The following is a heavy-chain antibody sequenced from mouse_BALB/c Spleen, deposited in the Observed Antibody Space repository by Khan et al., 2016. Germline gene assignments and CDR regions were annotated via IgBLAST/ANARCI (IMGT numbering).Heavy chain of an antibody. Sequence: QVRLQQSGAELARPGASVKMSCKASGYIFTFYTMHWVKQRPGQGLEWIGYINPSSGYPNYNQKFKDKATLTADKSSSTAYMQLSSLTSEDSAVYYCAREGYGPWFAYWGQGTLVTVSA. CDR3: AREGYGPWFAY. J-gene: IGHJ3*01. CDR1: GYIFTFYT. CDR2: INPSSGYP. D-gene: IGHD2-10*02. V-gene: IGHV1-4*01.